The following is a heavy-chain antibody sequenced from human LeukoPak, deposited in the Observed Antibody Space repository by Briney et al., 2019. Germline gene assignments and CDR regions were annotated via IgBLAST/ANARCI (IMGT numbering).Heavy chain of an antibody. Sequence: ASVRVSCKASGYTFTGYYMRWVRQAPGQGLEWMGWINPDSGGTNYAQKFQGRVTMTRDTSISTAYMELSRLTSDDTAVYYCARFPRMSDYDTSGSYYYGMDVWGQGTTVTVSS. J-gene: IGHJ6*02. CDR2: INPDSGGT. D-gene: IGHD3-22*01. V-gene: IGHV1-2*02. CDR1: GYTFTGYY. CDR3: ARFPRMSDYDTSGSYYYGMDV.